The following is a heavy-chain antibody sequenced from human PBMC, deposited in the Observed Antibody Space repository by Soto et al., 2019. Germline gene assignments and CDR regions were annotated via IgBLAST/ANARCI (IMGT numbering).Heavy chain of an antibody. Sequence: PGGSLRLSCAASGFTFSDYFMSWILQAPGKGLEWVSYISSSGSTIYYADSVKGRFTISRDNAKNSLYLQMNSLRAEDTAVYYCARDRGFTTFPFDYWGQGTLVTVSS. CDR3: ARDRGFTTFPFDY. D-gene: IGHD3-10*02. V-gene: IGHV3-11*01. CDR1: GFTFSDYF. CDR2: ISSSGSTI. J-gene: IGHJ4*02.